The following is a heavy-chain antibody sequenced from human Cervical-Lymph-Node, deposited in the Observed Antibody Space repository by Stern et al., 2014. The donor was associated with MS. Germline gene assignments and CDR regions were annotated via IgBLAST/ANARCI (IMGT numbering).Heavy chain of an antibody. V-gene: IGHV2-26*01. CDR2: IFSNDEK. CDR3: ARIQGGGYDNGVDS. D-gene: IGHD5-12*01. Sequence: EESGPVLVKPTETLTLTCTVSGFSLSNARMGVSWIRQPPGKALEWLAHIFSNDEKSYSTSLKSRLTISKDTSKSQVVLTMTNMDPVDTATYYCARIQGGGYDNGVDSWGQGTLVTVSS. CDR1: GFSLSNARMG. J-gene: IGHJ4*02.